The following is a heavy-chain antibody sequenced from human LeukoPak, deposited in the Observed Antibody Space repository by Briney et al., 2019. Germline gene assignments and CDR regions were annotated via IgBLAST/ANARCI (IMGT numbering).Heavy chain of an antibody. D-gene: IGHD3-10*01. V-gene: IGHV4-34*01. CDR1: GGSFSGYY. CDR2: INHSGST. CDR3: ARGKITMVWGAADAFDI. J-gene: IGHJ3*02. Sequence: SETLSLTCAVYGGSFSGYYWSWIRQPPGKGLEWIGEINHSGSTNYNPSLKSRVPISVDPSKNQFSLKLSSVTAADTAVYYCARGKITMVWGAADAFDIWGQGTMVTVSS.